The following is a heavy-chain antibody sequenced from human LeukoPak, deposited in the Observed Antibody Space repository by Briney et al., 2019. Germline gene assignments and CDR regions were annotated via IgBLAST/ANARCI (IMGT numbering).Heavy chain of an antibody. D-gene: IGHD2-15*01. CDR1: GFTFSVYS. CDR3: SRCSYNSGGTSGY. CDR2: ISTSGNYI. J-gene: IGHJ4*02. Sequence: GGSLRLSCAASGFTFSVYSMNWVRQAPGKGLEWVSYISTSGNYIYYADSVKGRFTISRDNAKNSLYLQMNSLRAEDTAVYYCSRCSYNSGGTSGYWGQRNLVTVSS. V-gene: IGHV3-21*01.